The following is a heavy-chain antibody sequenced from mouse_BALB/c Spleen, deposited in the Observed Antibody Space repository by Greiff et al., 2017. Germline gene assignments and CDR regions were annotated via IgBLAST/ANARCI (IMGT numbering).Heavy chain of an antibody. Sequence: QVQLQQSGAELARPGASVKMSCKASGYTFTSYTMHWVKQRPGQGLEWIGYINPSSGYTNYNQKFKDKATLTADKSSSTAYMQLSSLTSEDSAVYYCARPFYYGNAMDYWGQGTSVTVSS. V-gene: IGHV1-4*01. CDR3: ARPFYYGNAMDY. CDR1: GYTFTSYT. D-gene: IGHD2-1*01. J-gene: IGHJ4*01. CDR2: INPSSGYT.